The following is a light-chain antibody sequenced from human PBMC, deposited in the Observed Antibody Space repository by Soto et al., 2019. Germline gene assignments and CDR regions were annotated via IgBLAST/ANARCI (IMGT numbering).Light chain of an antibody. CDR1: SSNIGAGYD. V-gene: IGLV1-40*01. J-gene: IGLJ2*01. Sequence: QSVLTQPPSVSGAPGQRVTISCTGSSSNIGAGYDVHWYQQLPGTAPKLLIYDNSNRPSGVPDRFSGSKSDTSASLAITGLQAEDEADYYCQSYDNSLSGSGVFGGGTKVTVL. CDR3: QSYDNSLSGSGV. CDR2: DNS.